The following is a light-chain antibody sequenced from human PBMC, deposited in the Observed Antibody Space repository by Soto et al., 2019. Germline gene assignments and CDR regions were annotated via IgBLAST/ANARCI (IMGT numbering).Light chain of an antibody. CDR1: QSVSNNY. J-gene: IGKJ5*01. V-gene: IGKV3-11*01. CDR2: GAS. Sequence: EIVWTQSPGTRSLSPGERATLSCRASQSVSNNYLAWYQQKPGQAHRLLIYGASNRATGIPARFSGSGSGTDFTLTISSLEPEDFALYYCQQRNNWPTITFGQGTRLEIK. CDR3: QQRNNWPTIT.